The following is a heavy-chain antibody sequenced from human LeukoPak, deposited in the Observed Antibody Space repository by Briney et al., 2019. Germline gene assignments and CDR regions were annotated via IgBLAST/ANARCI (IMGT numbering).Heavy chain of an antibody. D-gene: IGHD3-10*01. CDR1: GFTFSGSA. Sequence: GGSLRLSCAASGFTFSGSAMHWVRQASGKGLEWVGRIRNKADRYATAYGASVRGRFTISRDDSKNTAYLQMDSLKTEDTAVYYCSRDLYVSGDYYYYMDVWGNGTTVTVSS. V-gene: IGHV3-73*01. CDR3: SRDLYVSGDYYYYMDV. J-gene: IGHJ6*03. CDR2: IRNKADRYAT.